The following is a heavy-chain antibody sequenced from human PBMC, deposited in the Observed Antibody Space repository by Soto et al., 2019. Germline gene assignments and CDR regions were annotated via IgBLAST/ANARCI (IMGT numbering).Heavy chain of an antibody. Sequence: GESLKISCKGSGYYFTSYWFTWVRQMPGKGLEWMGRIDPSDSYTSYSPSFQGHVTISADKSITTAYLQWSSLKASDTAMYYCARGSAYCSGGSCYGSFDPWGQGTLVTVSS. CDR2: IDPSDSYT. V-gene: IGHV5-10-1*01. CDR3: ARGSAYCSGGSCYGSFDP. CDR1: GYYFTSYW. J-gene: IGHJ5*02. D-gene: IGHD2-15*01.